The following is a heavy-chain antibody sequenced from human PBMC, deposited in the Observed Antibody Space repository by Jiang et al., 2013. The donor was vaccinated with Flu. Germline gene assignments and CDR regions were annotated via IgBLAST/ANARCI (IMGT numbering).Heavy chain of an antibody. CDR1: IHLQYLL. CDR2: INTDGSAT. J-gene: IGHJ4*02. V-gene: IGHV3-74*02. D-gene: IGHD3-9*01. Sequence: VQLLESGGGLVQPGGSRETLLCSLWIHLQYLLDALGPPSSREGAVWVSHINTDGSATTYADSVKGRFTISRDNAKNTLYLQMDNLRAEDTAVYYCAGAADWDYWGQGTLVTV. CDR3: AGAADWDY.